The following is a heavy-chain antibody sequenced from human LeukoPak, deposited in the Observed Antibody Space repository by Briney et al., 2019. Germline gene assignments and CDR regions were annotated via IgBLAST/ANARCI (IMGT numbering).Heavy chain of an antibody. CDR1: GGSISSYY. D-gene: IGHD3-22*01. J-gene: IGHJ5*02. CDR2: IYTSGST. Sequence: ASETLSLXCTVSGGSISSYYWSWIRQPAGKGLEWIGRIYTSGSTNYNPSLKSRVTMSVDTSKNQFSLKLSSVTAADTAVYYCARDKDDSSGYDWFDPWGQGTLVTVSS. CDR3: ARDKDDSSGYDWFDP. V-gene: IGHV4-4*07.